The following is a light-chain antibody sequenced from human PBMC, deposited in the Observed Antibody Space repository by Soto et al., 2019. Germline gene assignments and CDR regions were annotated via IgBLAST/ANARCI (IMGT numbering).Light chain of an antibody. CDR2: EVS. Sequence: QSALTQPASVSGSPGQSITFSCTGIRSDVGGYHYVSWYQHLPGKAPKLIIYEVSHRPSGVSYRFSGSKSDNTASLTISGLQAEYEGDYYCSSYTSSSTVNYGFGTGTKLTVL. J-gene: IGLJ1*01. CDR3: SSYTSSSTVNYG. CDR1: RSDVGGYHY. V-gene: IGLV2-14*01.